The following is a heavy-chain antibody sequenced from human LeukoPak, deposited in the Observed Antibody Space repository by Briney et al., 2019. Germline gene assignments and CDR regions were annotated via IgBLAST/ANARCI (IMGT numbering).Heavy chain of an antibody. V-gene: IGHV4-39*01. Sequence: SETLSLTCTVSGGSISGSSYYWGWIRQPPGKGLEWIGSIYYSGSTYYNPSLKSRVTISVDTSKNQFSLKLSSVTAADTAVYYCASAPLGAAAAHFDYWGQGTLVTVSS. CDR1: GGSISGSSYY. J-gene: IGHJ4*02. CDR2: IYYSGST. CDR3: ASAPLGAAAAHFDY. D-gene: IGHD6-13*01.